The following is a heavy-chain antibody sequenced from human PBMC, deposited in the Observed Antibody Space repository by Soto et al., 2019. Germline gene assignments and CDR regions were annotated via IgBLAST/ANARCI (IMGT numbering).Heavy chain of an antibody. J-gene: IGHJ4*02. V-gene: IGHV3-7*01. D-gene: IGHD5-12*01. CDR2: IKQDGSEK. Sequence: EVQLVESGGGLVQPGGSLRLSCAASGFTFSSYWMSWVRQAPGKGLEWVANIKQDGSEKYYVDSVKGRFTISRDNAKNSLYLQMNSLRAEDTAVYYFASASYSGYDYPSDYWGKGTLVTVSS. CDR1: GFTFSSYW. CDR3: ASASYSGYDYPSDY.